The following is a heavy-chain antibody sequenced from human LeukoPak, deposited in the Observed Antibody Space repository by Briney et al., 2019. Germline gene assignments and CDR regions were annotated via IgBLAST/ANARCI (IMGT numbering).Heavy chain of an antibody. CDR2: ISYDGSNK. Sequence: GGSLRLSCAASGFTFSSYGMHWVRQAPGKGLEWVAVISYDGSNKYYADSVKGRFTISRDNSKNTLYLQMNSLRAEDTAVYYCAKEFSSGWESYYFDYWGQGTLVTVSS. D-gene: IGHD6-19*01. V-gene: IGHV3-30*18. CDR3: AKEFSSGWESYYFDY. J-gene: IGHJ4*02. CDR1: GFTFSSYG.